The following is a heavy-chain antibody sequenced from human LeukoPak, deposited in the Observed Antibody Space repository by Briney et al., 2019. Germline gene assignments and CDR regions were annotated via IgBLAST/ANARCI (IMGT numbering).Heavy chain of an antibody. D-gene: IGHD3-10*01. CDR3: AKSFWWFGEFSPFDN. Sequence: VASVKVSCKASGGTFSSYAISWVRQAPGQGLEWMGGIIPIFGTANYAQKFRGRVTITADKSTRTAYMELNSLRAEDTAVYYCAKSFWWFGEFSPFDNLGQGTLGTGSS. J-gene: IGHJ4*02. CDR1: GGTFSSYA. CDR2: IIPIFGTA. V-gene: IGHV1-69*06.